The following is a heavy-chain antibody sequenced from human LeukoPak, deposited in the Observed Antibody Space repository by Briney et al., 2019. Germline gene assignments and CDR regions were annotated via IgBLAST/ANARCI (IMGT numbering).Heavy chain of an antibody. D-gene: IGHD3-3*01. CDR3: ARGPFGVTYYYYYYMDV. J-gene: IGHJ6*03. V-gene: IGHV3-74*01. Sequence: GGSLRLSCVASGFRFSSQWMNWVRQVPGKGLMWVSRINADESSTTYADSVKGRFTISRDNSKNTLYLQMNSLRAEDTAVYYCARGPFGVTYYYYYYMDVWGRGTTVTVSS. CDR1: GFRFSSQW. CDR2: INADESST.